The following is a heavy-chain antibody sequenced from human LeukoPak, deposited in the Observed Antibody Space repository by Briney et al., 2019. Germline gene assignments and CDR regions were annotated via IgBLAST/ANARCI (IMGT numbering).Heavy chain of an antibody. CDR1: GGSISSHY. CDR2: IYYSGST. D-gene: IGHD2-2*01. Sequence: SETLSLTCTVSGGSISSHYWSWIRQPPGKGLEWIGYIYYSGSTNYNPSLKSRVTISVDTSKNQFSLKLSSVTAADTAVYYCARVLSGQLPRLPQGYFDYWGQGTLVTVSS. CDR3: ARVLSGQLPRLPQGYFDY. V-gene: IGHV4-59*11. J-gene: IGHJ4*02.